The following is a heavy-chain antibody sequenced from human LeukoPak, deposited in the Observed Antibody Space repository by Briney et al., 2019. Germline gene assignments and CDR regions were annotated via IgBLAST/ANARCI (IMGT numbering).Heavy chain of an antibody. V-gene: IGHV3-30*04. Sequence: GGSLRLSCAASGFTFSSYAMHWVRQAPGKGLEWVAVISYDVRNKYYADSVKGRFTISRDNSKNTLYLQMNSLRAEDTAVYYCAREGYYDSSGYYRDYYYYGMDVWGQGTTVTVSS. CDR1: GFTFSSYA. J-gene: IGHJ6*02. CDR2: ISYDVRNK. D-gene: IGHD3-22*01. CDR3: AREGYYDSSGYYRDYYYYGMDV.